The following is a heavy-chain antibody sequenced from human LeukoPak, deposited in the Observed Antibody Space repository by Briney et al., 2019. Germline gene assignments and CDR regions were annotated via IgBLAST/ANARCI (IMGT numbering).Heavy chain of an antibody. Sequence: PGGSLRLSCAASGFTFDDYTMHWVRQAPGKGLEWVSYISSSSSTIYYADSVKGRFTISRDNAKNSLYLQMNSLRAEDTAVYYCARERGRSGSYEYDYWGQGTLVTVSS. D-gene: IGHD1-26*01. V-gene: IGHV3-48*04. CDR3: ARERGRSGSYEYDY. CDR1: GFTFDDYT. CDR2: ISSSSSTI. J-gene: IGHJ4*02.